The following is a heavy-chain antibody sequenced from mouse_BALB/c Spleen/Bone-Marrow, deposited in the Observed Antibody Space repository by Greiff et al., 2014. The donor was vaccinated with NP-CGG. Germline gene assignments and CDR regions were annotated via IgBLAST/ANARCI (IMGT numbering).Heavy chain of an antibody. CDR2: INSNGGST. V-gene: IGHV5-6-3*01. CDR3: ARDGYYVFYAMDY. D-gene: IGHD2-3*01. CDR1: GFTFSSYG. J-gene: IGHJ4*01. Sequence: ESGGGLVQPGGSLKLSCAASGFTFSSYGMSWVRQTPDKRLELVATINSNGGSTYYPDSVKGRFTISRDNAKNTLYLQMSSPKSEDTAMYYCARDGYYVFYAMDYWGQGTSVTVSS.